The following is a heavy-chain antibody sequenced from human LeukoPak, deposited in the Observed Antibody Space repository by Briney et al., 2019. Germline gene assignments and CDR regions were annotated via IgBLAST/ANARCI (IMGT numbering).Heavy chain of an antibody. D-gene: IGHD5-24*01. CDR3: ARDPRTEDGYNLRGFDY. CDR2: ISAYNGNT. J-gene: IGHJ4*02. CDR1: GYTFTNYG. Sequence: ASVKVSCKTSGYTFTNYGINWVRQAPGQGLEWMGWISAYNGNTNYAQRFQGRVTMTTDTSTSTAYMDLRSLRSDDTAVYYCARDPRTEDGYNLRGFDYWGQGTLVTVSS. V-gene: IGHV1-18*01.